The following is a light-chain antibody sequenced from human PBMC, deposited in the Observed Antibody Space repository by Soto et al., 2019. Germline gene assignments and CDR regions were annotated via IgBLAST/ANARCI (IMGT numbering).Light chain of an antibody. CDR1: NIGSKS. CDR2: YDS. CDR3: QVWDSSSDHVV. Sequence: VLTQPPSLSVAPGKTARITCGGNNIGSKSVHWYQQKPGQAPVLVIYYDSDRPSGIPERFSGSNSGNTATLTISRVEAGDEADYYCQVWDSSSDHVVFGGGTKLTVL. V-gene: IGLV3-21*04. J-gene: IGLJ2*01.